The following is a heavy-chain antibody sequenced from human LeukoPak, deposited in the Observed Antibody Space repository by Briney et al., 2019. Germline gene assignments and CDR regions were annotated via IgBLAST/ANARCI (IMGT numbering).Heavy chain of an antibody. V-gene: IGHV3-49*04. D-gene: IGHD2-2*01. Sequence: PGGSLRLSCTASGFTFGDYAMSWVRQAPGKGLEWVGFIRSKAYGGTTEYAASVKGRFTISRDDSKSIAYLQMNSLKTEDTAVYYCTRAHALGYCSSTSCYGTDYWGQGTLVTVPS. CDR1: GFTFGDYA. CDR2: IRSKAYGGTT. CDR3: TRAHALGYCSSTSCYGTDY. J-gene: IGHJ4*02.